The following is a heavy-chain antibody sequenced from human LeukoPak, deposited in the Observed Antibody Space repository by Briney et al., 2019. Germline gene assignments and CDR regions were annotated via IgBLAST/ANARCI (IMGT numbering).Heavy chain of an antibody. CDR1: GFTFSSYA. CDR3: ARDLDYILTGAYYYYYGMDV. Sequence: PGRSLRLSCAASGFTFSSYAMHWVRQAPGKGLEWVAVISYDGSNKYYADSVKGRFTISGDNSKNTLYLQMNSLRAEDTAVYYCARDLDYILTGAYYYYYGMDVWGKGTTVTVSS. CDR2: ISYDGSNK. J-gene: IGHJ6*04. D-gene: IGHD3-9*01. V-gene: IGHV3-30*04.